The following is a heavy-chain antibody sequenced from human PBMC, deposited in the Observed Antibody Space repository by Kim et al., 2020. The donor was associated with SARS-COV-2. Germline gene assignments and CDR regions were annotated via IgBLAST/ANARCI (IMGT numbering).Heavy chain of an antibody. Sequence: GGSLRLSCAASGFDFSSYAMNWVRQAPGKGLEWVSGIGIGGERTYYADSVNGRFTISRDYQRKTLFLQMNSLRADDTAVYYCAKSVTIVSSPLGSWGQGT. CDR2: IGIGGERT. D-gene: IGHD4-17*01. CDR1: GFDFSSYA. J-gene: IGHJ5*02. CDR3: AKSVTIVSSPLGS. V-gene: IGHV3-23*01.